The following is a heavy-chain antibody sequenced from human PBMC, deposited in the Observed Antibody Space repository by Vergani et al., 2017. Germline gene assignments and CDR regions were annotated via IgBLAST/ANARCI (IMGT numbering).Heavy chain of an antibody. CDR2: VSHSGDT. D-gene: IGHD2-2*01. CDR1: GDSISSNLW. CDR3: ARLLIRPSARDAFDI. Sequence: QVKLQESGPGLVKPPGTLSLNCAVSGDSISSNLWWSWVRQSPGKGLEWIGEVSHSGDTNYNPSLKSRVTMSVDKSTNQFSLKLTSVTAADTAVYYCARLLIRPSARDAFDIWGQGTSVTVSS. J-gene: IGHJ3*02. V-gene: IGHV4-4*03.